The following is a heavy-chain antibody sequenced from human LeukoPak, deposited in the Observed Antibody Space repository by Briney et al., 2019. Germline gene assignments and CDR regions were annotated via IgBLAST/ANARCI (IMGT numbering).Heavy chain of an antibody. J-gene: IGHJ4*02. CDR3: ASLTYYYDSSGSYPSDY. CDR1: GFTFSTYG. D-gene: IGHD3-22*01. Sequence: GGSLRLSCEASGFTFSTYGMSWVRRAPGKGLEWVSAISGSGGSTYDADSVKGRFTISRDNSKNTLYLQMNSLRAEDTAVYYCASLTYYYDSSGSYPSDYWGQGTLVTVSS. CDR2: ISGSGGST. V-gene: IGHV3-23*01.